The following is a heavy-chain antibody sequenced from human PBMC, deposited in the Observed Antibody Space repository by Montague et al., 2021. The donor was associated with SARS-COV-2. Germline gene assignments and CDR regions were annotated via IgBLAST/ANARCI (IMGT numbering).Heavy chain of an antibody. CDR3: AREGTVPGPRGIYFDD. J-gene: IGHJ4*02. V-gene: IGHV6-1*01. CDR2: TYYRSKWYT. D-gene: IGHD1-1*01. CDR1: GDSVSSNSAA. Sequence: CAISGDSVSSNSAAWNWIRQSPSGGLEWLGRTYYRSKWYTDYALSVRTRITITPDTSNNQFSLHLNSVTPGDTAVHYCAREGTVPGPRGIYFDDWGQGTLVTVSS.